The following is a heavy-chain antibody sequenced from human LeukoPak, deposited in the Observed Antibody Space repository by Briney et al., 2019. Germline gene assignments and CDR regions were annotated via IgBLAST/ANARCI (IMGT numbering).Heavy chain of an antibody. CDR3: ASGDYDSSGYYYSGYFQH. CDR2: INHSGST. J-gene: IGHJ1*01. D-gene: IGHD3-22*01. V-gene: IGHV4-34*01. CDR1: GVSFSGYY. Sequence: SETLSLTCAVYGVSFSGYYWSWIRQPPGKGLEWIGEINHSGSTNYNPSLKSRVTISVDTSKNQFSLKPSSVTAADTAVYYCASGDYDSSGYYYSGYFQHWGQGTLVTVSS.